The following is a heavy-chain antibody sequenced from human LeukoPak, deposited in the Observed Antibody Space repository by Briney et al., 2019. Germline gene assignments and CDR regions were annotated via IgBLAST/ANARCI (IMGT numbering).Heavy chain of an antibody. CDR2: ISYDGSNK. CDR1: ALTFSSYA. J-gene: IGHJ4*02. V-gene: IGHV3-30-3*01. D-gene: IGHD3-10*01. Sequence: GGSLRLSCAASALTFSSYAMSWVRQAPGKGLEWVAVISYDGSNKYYADSVKGRFTISRDNSKSTLYLQMNSLRAEDTAVYYCARDGIRVRGVAPIDYWGQGTLVTVSS. CDR3: ARDGIRVRGVAPIDY.